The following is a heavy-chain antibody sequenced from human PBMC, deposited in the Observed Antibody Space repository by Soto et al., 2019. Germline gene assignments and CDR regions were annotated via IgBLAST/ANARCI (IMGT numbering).Heavy chain of an antibody. V-gene: IGHV1-69*13. J-gene: IGHJ6*02. CDR3: ARTRITIFGVVPYYYGMDV. Sequence: ASVKVSCKASGGTFSSYAISWVRQAPGQGLEWMGGIIPIFGTANYAQKFQGRVTITADESTSTAYMELSSLRSEDTAVYYCARTRITIFGVVPYYYGMDVWGQGTTVTVSS. CDR2: IIPIFGTA. D-gene: IGHD3-3*01. CDR1: GGTFSSYA.